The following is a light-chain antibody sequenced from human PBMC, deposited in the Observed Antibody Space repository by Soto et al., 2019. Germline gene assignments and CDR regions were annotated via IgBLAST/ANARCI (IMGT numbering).Light chain of an antibody. J-gene: IGKJ2*01. CDR1: QTISSF. Sequence: DIQMTQSPSSLSASVGDRVTITCRASQTISSFLNWYHQKPGKAPELLIYAASSLQSGVPSRFSGSGSGTDFTLTISSLQPEDFATYYCQQSYSTQYTFGQGTKLEIK. CDR2: AAS. V-gene: IGKV1-39*01. CDR3: QQSYSTQYT.